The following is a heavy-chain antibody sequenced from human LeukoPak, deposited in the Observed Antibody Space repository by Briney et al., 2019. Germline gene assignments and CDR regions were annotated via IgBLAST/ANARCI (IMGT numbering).Heavy chain of an antibody. V-gene: IGHV3-48*03. CDR1: GFTFSSYE. CDR2: ISSSGSTI. Sequence: GGSLRLSCAASGFTFSSYEMNWVRQAPGKGLEWVSYISSSGSTIYYADSVKGRFTISRDNSKNTLYLQMNSLRAEDAAVYHCAKSERYYYYYMDVWGKGTTVTISS. J-gene: IGHJ6*03. CDR3: AKSERYYYYYMDV. D-gene: IGHD1-1*01.